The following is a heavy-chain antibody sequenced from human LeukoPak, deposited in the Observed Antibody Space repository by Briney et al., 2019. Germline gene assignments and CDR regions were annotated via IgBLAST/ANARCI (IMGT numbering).Heavy chain of an antibody. CDR1: GGSFNNYA. CDR2: ISPFFGAA. J-gene: IGHJ6*03. D-gene: IGHD2-2*01. Sequence: GASVKVSCKASGGSFNNYAISWVRQAPGKGLEWMGGISPFFGAADYAQNFQGRLTITADESTTTAYMELTSLKFEDTAVYFCARAPLVPAAIDLNYYYYMDVWGRGTTVSVSS. CDR3: ARAPLVPAAIDLNYYYYMDV. V-gene: IGHV1-69*13.